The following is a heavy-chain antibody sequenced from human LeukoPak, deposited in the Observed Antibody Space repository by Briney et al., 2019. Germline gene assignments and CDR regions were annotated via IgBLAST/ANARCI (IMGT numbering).Heavy chain of an antibody. CDR3: AKGIGGVVITYYFDY. D-gene: IGHD3-3*01. Sequence: GGSLRLSCAASGFTFSSYGMSWVRQAPGKGLEWVSAISGSGGSTYYADSVKGRFTISRDNSKNTLYLQMNSLRAEDTAVYYCAKGIGGVVITYYFDYWGQGTLVTVS. CDR2: ISGSGGST. J-gene: IGHJ4*02. V-gene: IGHV3-23*01. CDR1: GFTFSSYG.